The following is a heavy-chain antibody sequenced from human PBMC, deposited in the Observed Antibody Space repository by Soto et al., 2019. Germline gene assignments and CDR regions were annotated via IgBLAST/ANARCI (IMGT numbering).Heavy chain of an antibody. Sequence: GASVKVSCKASGYTFTSYDINWVRQATGQGLEWMGWMNPNSGNTGYAQKFQGRVTMTRNTSISTAYMGLSSLRSEDTAVYYCARALSMVFWEGLDYYYGMDGWGQGTTVTVSS. CDR1: GYTFTSYD. V-gene: IGHV1-8*01. CDR3: ARALSMVFWEGLDYYYGMDG. D-gene: IGHD3-10*01. J-gene: IGHJ6*02. CDR2: MNPNSGNT.